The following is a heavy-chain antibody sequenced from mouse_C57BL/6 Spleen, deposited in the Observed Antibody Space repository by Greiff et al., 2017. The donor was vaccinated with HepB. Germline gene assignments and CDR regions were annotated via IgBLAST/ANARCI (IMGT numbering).Heavy chain of an antibody. V-gene: IGHV5-17*01. CDR3: ATGWLLRSFAY. CDR2: ISSGSSTI. Sequence: EVKLMESGGGLVKPGGSLKLSCAASGFTFSDYGMHWVRQAPEKGLEWVAYISSGSSTIYYADTVKGRFTISRDNAKNTLFLQMTSLRSEDTAMYYCATGWLLRSFAYWGQGTLVTVSA. D-gene: IGHD2-3*01. CDR1: GFTFSDYG. J-gene: IGHJ3*01.